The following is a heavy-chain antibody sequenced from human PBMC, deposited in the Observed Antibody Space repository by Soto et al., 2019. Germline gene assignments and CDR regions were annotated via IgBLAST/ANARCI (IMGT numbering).Heavy chain of an antibody. CDR1: GFTFSVHY. D-gene: IGHD5-12*01. Sequence: EVQLVESGGGLVQPRGSQRLSCAASGFTFSVHYMDWVRQAPGKGLEWVGRIRNKANSYTTDSAASVKGRFTISRDDAKDSLYIQMNSLKTEETAIYYCARDSGKGTYFDYWGHGTLATVSS. V-gene: IGHV3-72*01. CDR2: IRNKANSYTT. CDR3: ARDSGKGTYFDY. J-gene: IGHJ4*01.